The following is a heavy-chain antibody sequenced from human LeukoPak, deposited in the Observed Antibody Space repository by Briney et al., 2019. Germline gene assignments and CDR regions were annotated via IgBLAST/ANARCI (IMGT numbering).Heavy chain of an antibody. J-gene: IGHJ4*02. V-gene: IGHV3-21*01. D-gene: IGHD2/OR15-2a*01. CDR2: ISSSRGYI. CDR3: ARDYQYGYSTNWYHLAQIDY. CDR1: GFTFSNYT. Sequence: GGSLRLSCAASGFTFSNYTMNWVRQALGKGLEWVSSISSSRGYIFYADSVKGRFTVSRDNAKNSLYLQMNSLRAEDTAIYYCARDYQYGYSTNWYHLAQIDYWGQGTLVTVSS.